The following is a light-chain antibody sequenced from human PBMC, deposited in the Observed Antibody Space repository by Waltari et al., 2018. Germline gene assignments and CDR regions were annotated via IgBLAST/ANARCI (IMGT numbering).Light chain of an antibody. J-gene: IGLJ3*02. CDR2: DNN. Sequence: QSVLTQPPSVSGAPGQRVTISCTGSSPNTGAVFLLPWYQQLPGTVPKLLIFDNNNRPSGVPARFSGSRSGTSASLAITGLQAEDEADYYCQSFDTSLTAWVFGGGTKLTVL. V-gene: IGLV1-40*01. CDR3: QSFDTSLTAWV. CDR1: SPNTGAVFL.